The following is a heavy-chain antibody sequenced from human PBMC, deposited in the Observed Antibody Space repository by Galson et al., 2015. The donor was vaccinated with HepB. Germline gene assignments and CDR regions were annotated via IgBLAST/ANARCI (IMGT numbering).Heavy chain of an antibody. Sequence: SLRLSCAASGFTFSSYGMHWVRQAPGKGLEWVAVISYDGSNKYYADSVKGRFTISRDNSKNTLYLQMNSLRAEDTAVYYCAKLSIAAAGTGLGSDYWGQGTLVTVSS. J-gene: IGHJ4*02. CDR1: GFTFSSYG. CDR3: AKLSIAAAGTGLGSDY. CDR2: ISYDGSNK. V-gene: IGHV3-30*18. D-gene: IGHD6-13*01.